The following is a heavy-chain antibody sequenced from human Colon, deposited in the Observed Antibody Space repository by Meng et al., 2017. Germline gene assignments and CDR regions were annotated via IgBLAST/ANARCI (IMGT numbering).Heavy chain of an antibody. CDR2: TYQNGRP. Sequence: QGPLTDPGQGRVKPSGTLSLTCPVVGGSITSSDWWSWVRQTPGKGLEWIGETYQNGRPNYNPSLKSRVTISVDKSKNQFSLNMTSVTAADTAVYYCAREVVVAGTRNWLDPWGQGILVTVSS. CDR3: AREVVVAGTRNWLDP. CDR1: GGSITSSDW. D-gene: IGHD6-19*01. V-gene: IGHV4-4*02. J-gene: IGHJ5*02.